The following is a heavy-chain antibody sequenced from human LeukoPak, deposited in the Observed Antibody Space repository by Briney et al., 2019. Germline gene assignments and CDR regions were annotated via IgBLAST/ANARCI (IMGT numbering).Heavy chain of an antibody. V-gene: IGHV3-33*01. Sequence: GGSLRLSCAASGFTFSSYGMHWVRQAPGKGLEWVAVIWYDGSNKYYADSVKGRFTISRDNSKNTLYLQMNSLRAEDTAVHYCARDPSRFGYSDWFLDYWGQGTLVTVSS. CDR1: GFTFSSYG. CDR3: ARDPSRFGYSDWFLDY. CDR2: IWYDGSNK. D-gene: IGHD3-9*01. J-gene: IGHJ4*02.